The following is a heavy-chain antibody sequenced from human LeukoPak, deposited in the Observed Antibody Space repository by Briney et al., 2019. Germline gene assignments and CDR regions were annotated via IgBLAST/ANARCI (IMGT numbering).Heavy chain of an antibody. Sequence: GGSLRLSCAASGFAFSSSWMHWVRQAPGKGLVWVSRINSDGSSRTYADSVKGRFTISRDNAKNTLYLQMNSLRAEDTTVYYCARNQYFDSSGYYVGFDYWGQGTLVTVSS. V-gene: IGHV3-74*01. CDR2: INSDGSSR. D-gene: IGHD3-22*01. CDR3: ARNQYFDSSGYYVGFDY. CDR1: GFAFSSSW. J-gene: IGHJ4*02.